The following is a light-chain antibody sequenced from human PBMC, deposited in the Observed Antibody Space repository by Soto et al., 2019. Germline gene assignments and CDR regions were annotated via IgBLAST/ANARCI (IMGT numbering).Light chain of an antibody. Sequence: QAVVTQEPSLTVSPGGTVTLTCALTTGAVTSDYYPNWFQRKPGQALRTLIYRTSNKHSWTPARFSGSLLGGKAALTLLGVQPEDEADYYCVLLYGGAWVFGGGTKLTVL. V-gene: IGLV7-43*01. CDR3: VLLYGGAWV. CDR1: TGAVTSDYY. CDR2: RTS. J-gene: IGLJ2*01.